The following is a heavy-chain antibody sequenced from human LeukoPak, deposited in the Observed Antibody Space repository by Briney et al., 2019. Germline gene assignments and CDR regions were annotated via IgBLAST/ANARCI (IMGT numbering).Heavy chain of an antibody. J-gene: IGHJ4*02. CDR3: ARSSRG. CDR1: GFTFSSYA. CDR2: ISYDGSNK. Sequence: GGSLRLSCAASGFTFSSYAMHWVRQAPGKGLEWVAVISYDGSNKYYADPVKGRFTISRDNSKNTLYLQMNSLRAEDTAVYYCARSSRGWGQGTLVTVSS. V-gene: IGHV3-30-3*01.